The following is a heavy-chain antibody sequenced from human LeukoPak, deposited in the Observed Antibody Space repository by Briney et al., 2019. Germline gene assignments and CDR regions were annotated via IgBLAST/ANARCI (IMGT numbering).Heavy chain of an antibody. Sequence: SETLSLTCTVSSDSISSGDYYWSWIRQPAGKGLEFIGYINKKGGTFYNPPLKSRVSISIDTSKNQFSLKLTSVTAADTAVYFCAREHKSYGDYPYFFDSWGQGTLVTVSS. CDR3: AREHKSYGDYPYFFDS. CDR2: INKKGGT. V-gene: IGHV4-30-4*01. D-gene: IGHD4-17*01. J-gene: IGHJ4*02. CDR1: SDSISSGDYY.